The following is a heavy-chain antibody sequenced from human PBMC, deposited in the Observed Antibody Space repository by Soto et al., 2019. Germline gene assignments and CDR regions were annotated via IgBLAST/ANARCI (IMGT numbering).Heavy chain of an antibody. CDR3: AAAWGSSLLFQS. CDR1: GASVTSGGNY. V-gene: IGHV4-31*03. CDR2: ISHSGIT. J-gene: IGHJ5*02. Sequence: TLSLTCRVSGASVTSGGNYWNWLRQYSGRGLEFIGYISHSGITYYNPSLQSRPTISLDTSKNHFSLDLSFVTVADTAVYYCAAAWGSSLLFQSWGQGTLVTVSS. D-gene: IGHD6-13*01.